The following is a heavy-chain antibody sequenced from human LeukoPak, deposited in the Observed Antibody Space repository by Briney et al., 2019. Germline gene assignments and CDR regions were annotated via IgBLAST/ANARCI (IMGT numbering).Heavy chain of an antibody. Sequence: GSSVKVSCKASGGTFSSYAISWVRQAPGQGLEWMGGIIPSFGTANYAQKFQGRVTITADESTSTAYMELSSLRSEDTAVYYCARPLSGYYSTDAFDIWGQGTMVTVSS. J-gene: IGHJ3*02. CDR2: IIPSFGTA. CDR3: ARPLSGYYSTDAFDI. D-gene: IGHD3-22*01. CDR1: GGTFSSYA. V-gene: IGHV1-69*01.